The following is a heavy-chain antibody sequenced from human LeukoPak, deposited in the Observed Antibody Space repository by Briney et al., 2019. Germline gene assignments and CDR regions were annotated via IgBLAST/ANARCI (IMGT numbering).Heavy chain of an antibody. J-gene: IGHJ4*02. D-gene: IGHD2-15*01. Sequence: PGGSLRLSCAASGFTFSSYAMSWVRQAPGKGLEWVSAISGSGGSTYYADSVKGRFTISGDNSKNTLYLQMNNLRAEDTAVYYCAKDLRYCSGGSCHWGQGTLVTVSS. CDR1: GFTFSSYA. V-gene: IGHV3-23*01. CDR2: ISGSGGST. CDR3: AKDLRYCSGGSCH.